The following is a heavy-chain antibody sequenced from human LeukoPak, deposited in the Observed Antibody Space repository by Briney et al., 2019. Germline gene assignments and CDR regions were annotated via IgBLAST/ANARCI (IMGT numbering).Heavy chain of an antibody. Sequence: GASVKVSCKASGYTFTSYDINWVRHATGRGLEWMVWVTPNSGTPGYAQKFQSRVTMTRNTAISTAYMELSSLRSEDTAVYYCARGGSDIVVVPAGLQGWFDPWGQGTLVTVSS. D-gene: IGHD2-2*01. CDR3: ARGGSDIVVVPAGLQGWFDP. CDR1: GYTFTSYD. J-gene: IGHJ5*02. CDR2: VTPNSGTP. V-gene: IGHV1-8*01.